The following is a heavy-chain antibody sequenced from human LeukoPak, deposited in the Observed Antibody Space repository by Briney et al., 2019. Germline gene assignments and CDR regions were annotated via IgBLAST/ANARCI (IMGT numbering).Heavy chain of an antibody. V-gene: IGHV3-33*01. Sequence: PGRSLRLSCAASGFTFSTYDTHWVRQAPGKGLKWVTVIRSDGSSEYYADSVKGRFIISRDNSKNTLYLQMNSLRAEDTAVYYCARYCSGGTCYVGLIWGQGTLVTVSS. CDR2: IRSDGSSE. J-gene: IGHJ4*02. CDR3: ARYCSGGTCYVGLI. D-gene: IGHD2-15*01. CDR1: GFTFSTYD.